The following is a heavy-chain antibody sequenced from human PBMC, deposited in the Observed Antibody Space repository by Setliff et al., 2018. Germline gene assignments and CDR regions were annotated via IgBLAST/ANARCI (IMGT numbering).Heavy chain of an antibody. CDR2: IHYGGGHI. CDR3: AKDRWGYADP. D-gene: IGHD2-2*01. V-gene: IGHV3-30*02. CDR1: GFTFGDFA. J-gene: IGHJ5*02. Sequence: GGSLRLSCAASGFTFGDFATTWVRQAPGKGLEWLAYIHYGGGHIQYADSVKGRFTVSRDNAMDTLFLQMNGLTTDDTAKYFCAKDRWGYADPWGQGTLVTVSS.